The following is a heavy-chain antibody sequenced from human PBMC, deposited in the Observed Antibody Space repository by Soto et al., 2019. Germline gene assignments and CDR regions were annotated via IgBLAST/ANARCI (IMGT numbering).Heavy chain of an antibody. V-gene: IGHV4-39*01. Sequence: SETLSLTCTVSVGSISSSSYYWGWIRQPPGKGLEWIGSIYYSGSTYYNPSLKSRVTISVDTSKNQFSLKLSSVTAADTAVYYCARHKMTVVVLAACRAFDIWGQGTMVTVSS. D-gene: IGHD2-15*01. CDR2: IYYSGST. CDR1: VGSISSSSYY. CDR3: ARHKMTVVVLAACRAFDI. J-gene: IGHJ3*02.